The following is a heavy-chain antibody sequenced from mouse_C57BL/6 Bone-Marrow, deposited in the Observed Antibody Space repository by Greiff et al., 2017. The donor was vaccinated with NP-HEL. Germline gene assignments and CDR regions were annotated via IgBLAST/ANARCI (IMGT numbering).Heavy chain of an antibody. J-gene: IGHJ4*01. CDR3: ARSGDYEGGEAMDY. CDR2: IYPGSGST. Sequence: QVQLQQPGAELVKPGASVKMSCKASGYTFTSYWITWVKQRPGQGLEWIGDIYPGSGSTNYNEKFKSKATLTVDTSSSTAYMQLSSLTSEDSAVYYCARSGDYEGGEAMDYWGQGTSVTVSS. D-gene: IGHD2-4*01. CDR1: GYTFTSYW. V-gene: IGHV1-55*01.